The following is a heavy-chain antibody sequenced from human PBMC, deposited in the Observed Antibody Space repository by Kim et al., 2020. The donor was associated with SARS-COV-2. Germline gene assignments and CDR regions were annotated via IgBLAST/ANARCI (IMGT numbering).Heavy chain of an antibody. V-gene: IGHV3-23*01. D-gene: IGHD3-22*01. CDR1: GFTFSSYA. CDR2: ISGSGGST. Sequence: GGSLRLSCAASGFTFSSYAMTWVRQAPGKGLEWVSAISGSGGSTYYADSVKGRFTISRDNSKNTVYLQMNSLRAEDTAVYYCAKVTYYYDSSGYYLTGYFDLWGRCTLVTFSS. CDR3: AKVTYYYDSSGYYLTGYFDL. J-gene: IGHJ2*01.